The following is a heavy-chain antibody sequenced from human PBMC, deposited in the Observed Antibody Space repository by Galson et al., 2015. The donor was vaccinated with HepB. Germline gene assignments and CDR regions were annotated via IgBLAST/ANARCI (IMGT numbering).Heavy chain of an antibody. V-gene: IGHV1-24*01. CDR1: GYTLTELS. D-gene: IGHD3-3*01. Sequence: SVKVSCKVSGYTLTELSMHWVRQAPGKGLEWMGGFDPEDGETIYAQKFQGRVTMTEDTSTDTAYMELSSLRSEDTAVYYCATASAFWPSHPFDYWGQGTLVTVSS. CDR3: ATASAFWPSHPFDY. J-gene: IGHJ4*02. CDR2: FDPEDGET.